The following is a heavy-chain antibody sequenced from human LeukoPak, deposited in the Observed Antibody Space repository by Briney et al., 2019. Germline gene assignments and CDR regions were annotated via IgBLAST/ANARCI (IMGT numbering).Heavy chain of an antibody. V-gene: IGHV4-34*01. Sequence: ASETLSLTCAVFGGPFSDYYWSWIRRPPGKGLEWLGEINHSGSANYMPSLKNRVSISVDTSKNQFSLRLSSVTAADTAFYYCARGRFGGHSYYYMDVWGKGTAVTVSS. CDR3: ARGRFGGHSYYYMDV. CDR1: GGPFSDYY. D-gene: IGHD3-3*01. CDR2: INHSGSA. J-gene: IGHJ6*03.